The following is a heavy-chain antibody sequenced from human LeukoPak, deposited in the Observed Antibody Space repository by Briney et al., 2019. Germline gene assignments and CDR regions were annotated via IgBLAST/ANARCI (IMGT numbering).Heavy chain of an antibody. CDR2: IYYSGSGST. D-gene: IGHD3-10*01. CDR3: ARAGPWQIDP. J-gene: IGHJ5*02. Sequence: SETLSLTCTVSGGSISSYYWSWIRQPPGKGLEWIGYIYYSGSGSTNYNPSLKSRVTISIDRSNKQFSLRLTSVTAADTAVYYCARAGPWQIDPWGQGTLVTVSS. V-gene: IGHV4-59*01. CDR1: GGSISSYY.